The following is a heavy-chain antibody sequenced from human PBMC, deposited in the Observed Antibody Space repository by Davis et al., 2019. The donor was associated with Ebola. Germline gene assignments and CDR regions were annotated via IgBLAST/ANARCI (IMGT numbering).Heavy chain of an antibody. CDR3: ATDLVGATSTDAFDI. Sequence: AASVKVSCKASGYTFTYRYLHWVRQAPGQALEWMGWITPFNGNTNYAQKFQGRVTMTRDTSTSTVYMELSSLRSEDTAVYYCATDLVGATSTDAFDIWGQGTMVTVSS. CDR1: GYTFTYRY. J-gene: IGHJ3*02. CDR2: ITPFNGNT. V-gene: IGHV1-45*02. D-gene: IGHD1-26*01.